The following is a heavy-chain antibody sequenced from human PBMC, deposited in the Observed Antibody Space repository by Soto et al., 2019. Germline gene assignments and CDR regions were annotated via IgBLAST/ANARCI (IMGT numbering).Heavy chain of an antibody. Sequence: QVQLVQSGAEVKKPGSSVKVSCKASGGTFSSYAISWVRQAPGQGLEWMGGIIPIFGTANYAQKFQGIVTITADESTGTAYMELSSLRSEDTAVYYCARGRLGYSSSWEWFDPWGQGTLVTVSS. CDR1: GGTFSSYA. D-gene: IGHD6-13*01. CDR3: ARGRLGYSSSWEWFDP. CDR2: IIPIFGTA. J-gene: IGHJ5*02. V-gene: IGHV1-69*01.